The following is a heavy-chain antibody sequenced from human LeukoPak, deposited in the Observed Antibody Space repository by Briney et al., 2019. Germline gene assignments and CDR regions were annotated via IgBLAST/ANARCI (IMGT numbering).Heavy chain of an antibody. CDR2: VHLNGAT. J-gene: IGHJ4*02. V-gene: IGHV4-4*02. D-gene: IGHD1-26*01. CDR3: TRESGAFSPFGF. Sequence: SGTLSLTCGVSGGSIITTNWWSWVRQPPGKGLEWIGEVHLNGATNYNPSLESRVSMSIDKSKNKLSLKLSSVTAADTATYYCTRESGAFSPFGFWGQGTLVTVSS. CDR1: GGSIITTNW.